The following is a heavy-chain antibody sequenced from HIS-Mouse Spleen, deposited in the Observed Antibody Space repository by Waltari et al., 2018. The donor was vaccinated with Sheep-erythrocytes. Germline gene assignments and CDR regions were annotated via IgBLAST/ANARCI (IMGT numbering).Heavy chain of an antibody. CDR2: INPNRGGT. CDR3: ASGVIPYGSGSYFLDY. V-gene: IGHV1-2*02. D-gene: IGHD3-10*01. CDR1: GYTFTGYY. J-gene: IGHJ4*02. Sequence: QAQLVQSGAEVKKPGASVKVSCKASGYTFTGYYMHWVRQAPGQGLEWMGWINPNRGGTNYAQKFQGRVTMTRDTSISTAYMELSRLRSDDTAVYYCASGVIPYGSGSYFLDYWGQGTLVTVSS.